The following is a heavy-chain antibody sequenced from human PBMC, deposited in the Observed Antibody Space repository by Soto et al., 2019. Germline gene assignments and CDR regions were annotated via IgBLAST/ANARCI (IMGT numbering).Heavy chain of an antibody. J-gene: IGHJ6*02. CDR2: ISKDGGSE. Sequence: LRLSCASSGFTLGSYSLHWVRQPPGKGLEWVAVISKDGGSEHYADSVRGRITITRDHSTSKVYLEMNSLRTEDTGVYFCARGVGFGDLSPRRYYYNGMDVWGRGTTVTVSS. V-gene: IGHV3-30*04. CDR3: ARGVGFGDLSPRRYYYNGMDV. D-gene: IGHD3-10*01. CDR1: GFTLGSYS.